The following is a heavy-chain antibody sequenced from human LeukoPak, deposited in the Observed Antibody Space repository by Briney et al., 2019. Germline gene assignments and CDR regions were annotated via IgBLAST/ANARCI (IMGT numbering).Heavy chain of an antibody. D-gene: IGHD4-11*01. Sequence: KPGGSLRLSCAASGFTFSSYSMNWVRQAPGKGLEWVSSISSSSSYIYYADSVKGRFTISRDNSKNTLYLQMNSLRAEDTAVYYCAKTPGTTTDYWGQGTLVTVSS. CDR2: ISSSSSYI. CDR3: AKTPGTTTDY. J-gene: IGHJ4*02. CDR1: GFTFSSYS. V-gene: IGHV3-21*01.